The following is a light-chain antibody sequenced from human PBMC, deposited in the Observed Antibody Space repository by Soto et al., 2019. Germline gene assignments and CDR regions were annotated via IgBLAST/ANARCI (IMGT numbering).Light chain of an antibody. CDR2: RAT. Sequence: QAVVTQEPSLTVSPGETVTLTCASNTGAVTGDYYPNWFQQKPGQAPRTLIYRATNRYSWTPARFSGSLLGGKAALTLSAVQPEDEAEYYCLRAYGGAYVVGSGTKVTVL. V-gene: IGLV7-43*01. CDR1: TGAVTGDYY. J-gene: IGLJ1*01. CDR3: LRAYGGAYV.